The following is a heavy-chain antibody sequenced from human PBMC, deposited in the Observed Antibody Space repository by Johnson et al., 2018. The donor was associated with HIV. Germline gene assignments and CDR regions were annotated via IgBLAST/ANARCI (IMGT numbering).Heavy chain of an antibody. CDR3: ARDLYYYDSSGDSFDI. J-gene: IGHJ3*02. CDR1: GFTFSNYG. D-gene: IGHD3-22*01. CDR2: IWFDGSNK. V-gene: IGHV3-33*01. Sequence: VQLVESGGGVVQPGRSLRLSCAASGFTFSNYGMHWVRQAPGKGLEWVAVIWFDGSNKYYADSVKGRFTISRDNSKNTLYLQMNSLRAEDTAVYYCARDLYYYDSSGDSFDIWGQGTMVTVSS.